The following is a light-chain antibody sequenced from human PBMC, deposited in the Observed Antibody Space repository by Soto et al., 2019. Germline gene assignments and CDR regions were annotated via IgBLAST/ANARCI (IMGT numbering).Light chain of an antibody. J-gene: IGKJ5*01. V-gene: IGKV3-11*02. CDR2: DAS. CDR1: QGITSY. Sequence: DILLTKSPATLFVSPGARATLSSTATQGITSYIAWYQQKPGHPPRLLMFDASRRVAGITPGFSGGGFGREFTLIISSLAPEDFGIYYCQQRGDTFGPGTRLEIK. CDR3: QQRGDT.